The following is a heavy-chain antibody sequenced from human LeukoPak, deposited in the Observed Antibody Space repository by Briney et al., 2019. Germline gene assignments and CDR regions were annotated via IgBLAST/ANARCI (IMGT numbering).Heavy chain of an antibody. CDR1: GITFSNAW. CDR2: IKTKTDGGTT. CDR3: TTTWGRAAFDF. D-gene: IGHD7-27*01. Sequence: PGGSLRLSCAASGITFSNAWMSWVRQAPGKGLEWLGRIKTKTDGGTTDYAAPVKGRFTISRDDSKNILFLQMNSLKIEDTAVYYCTTTWGRAAFDFWGQGTKVTVSS. J-gene: IGHJ3*01. V-gene: IGHV3-15*01.